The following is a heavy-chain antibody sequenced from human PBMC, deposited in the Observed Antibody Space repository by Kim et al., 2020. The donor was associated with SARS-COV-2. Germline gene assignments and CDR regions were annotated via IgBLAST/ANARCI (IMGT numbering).Heavy chain of an antibody. D-gene: IGHD1-26*01. CDR2: ISANNGDT. Sequence: ASVKVSCKASGYTFTNYALSWVRQAPGQGLEWMGWISANNGDTHYAHNFRVRVTLTTDTSTTTAYMELRGLTSDDTAFYYCARKPTGSHPDYWGQGTLVTVSS. J-gene: IGHJ4*02. CDR3: ARKPTGSHPDY. V-gene: IGHV1-18*01. CDR1: GYTFTNYA.